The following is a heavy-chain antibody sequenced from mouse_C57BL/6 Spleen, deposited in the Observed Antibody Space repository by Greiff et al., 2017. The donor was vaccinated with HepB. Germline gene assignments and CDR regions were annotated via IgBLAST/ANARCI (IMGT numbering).Heavy chain of an antibody. J-gene: IGHJ3*01. D-gene: IGHD2-3*01. CDR2: IYPGDGDT. V-gene: IGHV1-82*01. CDR1: GYAFSSSW. Sequence: QVQLKESGPELVKPGASVKISCKASGYAFSSSWMNWVKQRPGKGLEWIGRIYPGDGDTNYNGKFKGKATLTADKSSSTAYMQLSSLTSEDSAVYFCARPQVSLDGLFAYWGQGTLVTVSA. CDR3: ARPQVSLDGLFAY.